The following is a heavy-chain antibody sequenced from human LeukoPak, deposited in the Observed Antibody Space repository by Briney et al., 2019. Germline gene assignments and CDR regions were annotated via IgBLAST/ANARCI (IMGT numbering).Heavy chain of an antibody. CDR1: GFTFTTYT. J-gene: IGHJ4*02. V-gene: IGHV3-21*06. CDR3: ARGDGYFTY. Sequence: GGSLRLSCAASGFTFTTYTMNWVRQAPGKGLEWVSSISSGSGHIHYADSMKGRFTISRDNAKSSLYLQMNSLRVEDTAVYYCARGDGYFTYWGQGTLVTVSS. CDR2: ISSGSGHI.